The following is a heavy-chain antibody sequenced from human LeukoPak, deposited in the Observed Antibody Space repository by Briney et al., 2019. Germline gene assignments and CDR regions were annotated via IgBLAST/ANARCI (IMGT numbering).Heavy chain of an antibody. CDR3: ARFGELLSAFDY. D-gene: IGHD3-10*01. J-gene: IGHJ4*02. Sequence: SETLSLTCTVSGGSVSSGSYYWSWIRQPPGKGLEWIGYIYYSGSTNYNPSLKSRVTISVDTSKNQFSLKLSSVTAADTAVYYCARFGELLSAFDYWGQGTLVTVSS. CDR1: GGSVSSGSYY. CDR2: IYYSGST. V-gene: IGHV4-61*01.